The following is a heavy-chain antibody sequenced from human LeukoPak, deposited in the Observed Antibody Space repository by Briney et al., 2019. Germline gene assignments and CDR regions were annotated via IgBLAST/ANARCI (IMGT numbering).Heavy chain of an antibody. D-gene: IGHD5-24*01. Sequence: GGSLRLSCAASGFTFTNYAMSWVRQPPGKGLEWVSGISASVGATYYAASVQGRFTISRDNYKNTVYLQMNSLRAEDTAVYYCAKKRSGYNYDSVDYWGQGTLVTVSS. J-gene: IGHJ4*02. CDR2: ISASVGAT. CDR3: AKKRSGYNYDSVDY. V-gene: IGHV3-23*01. CDR1: GFTFTNYA.